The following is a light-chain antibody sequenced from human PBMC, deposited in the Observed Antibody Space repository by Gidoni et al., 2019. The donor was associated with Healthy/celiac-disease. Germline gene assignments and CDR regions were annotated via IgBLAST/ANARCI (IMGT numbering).Light chain of an antibody. CDR1: KNVLYNSNNKYY. Sequence: DSVMTQSPDSLAVSLGGRATINCKSSKNVLYNSNNKYYLAWYQQKAGQPPKLLIYWASTRESRVPDLFSGSGSGTDFSLSIISLQADDVAVYYCHQFYSTPWTFGQGTKVEIK. CDR2: WAS. CDR3: HQFYSTPWT. V-gene: IGKV4-1*01. J-gene: IGKJ1*01.